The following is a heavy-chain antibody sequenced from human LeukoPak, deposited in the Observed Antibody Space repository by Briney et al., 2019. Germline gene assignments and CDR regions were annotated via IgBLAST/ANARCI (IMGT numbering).Heavy chain of an antibody. V-gene: IGHV4-30-4*08. CDR1: GGSISSGDYY. J-gene: IGHJ4*02. D-gene: IGHD1-1*01. CDR3: ARDFGAGNGDY. CDR2: IYYSRST. Sequence: SETLSLTCTLSGGSISSGDYYWRWIRQPPGKGLEWIGYIYYSRSTYYNPSLKSRVTISVDTSKNQFSLKLSSVTAADTAVYYCARDFGAGNGDYWGQGTLVTVSS.